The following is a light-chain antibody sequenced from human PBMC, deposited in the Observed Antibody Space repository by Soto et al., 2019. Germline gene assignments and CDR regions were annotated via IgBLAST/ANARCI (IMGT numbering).Light chain of an antibody. CDR3: QQYYTTPLT. J-gene: IGKJ3*01. CDR2: WAS. CDR1: QSILHTSDKRNY. V-gene: IGKV4-1*01. Sequence: DIVMTQSPDSLAVSLGARATITCKSSQSILHTSDKRNYLAWYQQRAGQPPKLLIYWASTRQFGVPDRFSGGGSGTDFTLTISTLQAEDVAVYYCQQYYTTPLTFGPGTKVDIK.